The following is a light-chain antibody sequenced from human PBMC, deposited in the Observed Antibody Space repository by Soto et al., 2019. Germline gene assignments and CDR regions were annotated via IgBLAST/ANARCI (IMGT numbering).Light chain of an antibody. CDR2: EVS. J-gene: IGLJ2*01. Sequence: QSALTQPPSVSGSPGQSVTISCTGTSSDVGGYNRVSWYQQPPGAAPKLMISEVSNRPSGVPDRFSGSKSGNTASLIISGLQAEGEADYYCSSFSSSSTFIFGGGTKLTVL. V-gene: IGLV2-18*02. CDR3: SSFSSSSTFI. CDR1: SSDVGGYNR.